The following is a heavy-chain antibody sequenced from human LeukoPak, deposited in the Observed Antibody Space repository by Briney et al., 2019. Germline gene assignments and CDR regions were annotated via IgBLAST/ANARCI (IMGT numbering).Heavy chain of an antibody. V-gene: IGHV3-21*01. CDR2: ISSSSGYI. D-gene: IGHD4-17*01. CDR3: ARAYGEQDWFDP. CDR1: GFTFSSYS. J-gene: IGHJ5*02. Sequence: GGSLRLSCAASGFTFSSYSMNWVRQAPGKGLEWVSSISSSSGYIYYADSVKGRFTISRDNAKNSLYLQMNSLRAEDTAVYYCARAYGEQDWFDPWGQGTLVTVSS.